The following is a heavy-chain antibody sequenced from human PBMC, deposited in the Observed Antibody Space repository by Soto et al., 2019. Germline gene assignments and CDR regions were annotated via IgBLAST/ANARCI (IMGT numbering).Heavy chain of an antibody. Sequence: QVQLVESGGGVVQPGRSLRLSCAASGFTFSSYAMHWVRQAPGKGLEWVAVISYDGSNKYYADSVKGRFTIARDNSKNTRYLPMNSLRAEDTAVYYCARDHVVVAAIFRARYYGMDVWGQGTTVTVSS. CDR2: ISYDGSNK. D-gene: IGHD2-15*01. CDR1: GFTFSSYA. J-gene: IGHJ6*02. CDR3: ARDHVVVAAIFRARYYGMDV. V-gene: IGHV3-30-3*01.